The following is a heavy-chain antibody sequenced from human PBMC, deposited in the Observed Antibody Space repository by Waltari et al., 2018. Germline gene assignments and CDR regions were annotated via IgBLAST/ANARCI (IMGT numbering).Heavy chain of an antibody. CDR3: AREEGYSSGSSPPHPDY. V-gene: IGHV1-69*08. CDR1: GGTFSTYT. CDR2: IIPNLGIA. J-gene: IGHJ4*02. D-gene: IGHD6-19*01. Sequence: QVQLVQSGAEVKKPGSSVKVSCKASGGTFSTYTISWVRQAPGQGLEWMGRIIPNLGIANDAQKFQGGVTITADKSTSTAYMELSSLRSEDTAVYYCAREEGYSSGSSPPHPDYWGQGTLVTVSS.